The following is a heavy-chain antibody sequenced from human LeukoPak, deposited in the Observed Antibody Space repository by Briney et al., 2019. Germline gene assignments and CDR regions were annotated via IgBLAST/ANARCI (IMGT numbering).Heavy chain of an antibody. CDR3: ARARRDGYNLRGFVDY. CDR2: IYYSGST. CDR1: GGSISSYY. D-gene: IGHD5-24*01. V-gene: IGHV4-59*01. J-gene: IGHJ4*02. Sequence: SETLSLTCIVSGGSISSYYWSWIRQPPGKGLEWIGYIYYSGSTNYNPSLKSRVTISVDTSKNQFSLKLSSVTAADTAVYYCARARRDGYNLRGFVDYWGQGTLVTVSS.